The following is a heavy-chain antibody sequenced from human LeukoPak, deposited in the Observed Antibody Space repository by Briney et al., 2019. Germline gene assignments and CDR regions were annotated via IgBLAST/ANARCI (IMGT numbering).Heavy chain of an antibody. V-gene: IGHV4-39*02. CDR3: ASCISSGWFDY. D-gene: IGHD6-19*01. J-gene: IGHJ5*01. Sequence: KPSETLSLTCSVSGGSISSRSYYWAWIRQPPGKGLEWIGNVFYSGSTYYNPSLKSRVTISVDTSKNYFSLRLTSVTAADTAVYYCASCISSGWFDYWGQGSLVTVSS. CDR1: GGSISSRSYY. CDR2: VFYSGST.